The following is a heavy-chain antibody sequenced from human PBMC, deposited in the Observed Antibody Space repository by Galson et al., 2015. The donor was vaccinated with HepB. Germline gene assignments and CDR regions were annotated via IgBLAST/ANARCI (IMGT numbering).Heavy chain of an antibody. J-gene: IGHJ6*02. V-gene: IGHV3-33*01. D-gene: IGHD2-2*01. CDR3: ARPVAQLPPPVRCGMDV. Sequence: SLRLSCAASRFTFSGDDMNWVRQAPGKGLEWVAVIWDDGNTTYYADSVKGRFTISRDNSKNTLYLQMNSLRVDDTAVYYCARPVAQLPPPVRCGMDVWGQGITVTVSS. CDR1: RFTFSGDD. CDR2: IWDDGNTT.